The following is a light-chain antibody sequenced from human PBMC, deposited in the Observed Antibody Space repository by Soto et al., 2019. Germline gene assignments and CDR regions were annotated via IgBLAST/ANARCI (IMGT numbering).Light chain of an antibody. Sequence: EIVMTQSPATLSVSPGARATLSCRATQSLNNNLAWYQQKPVQAPSLLIYGASTRATGIPARLSGSGSGTEFTLTISSLQSEDFAVYYCQQYNKWPPYTFGQGTKLEIK. CDR1: QSLNNN. V-gene: IGKV3-15*01. CDR2: GAS. J-gene: IGKJ2*01. CDR3: QQYNKWPPYT.